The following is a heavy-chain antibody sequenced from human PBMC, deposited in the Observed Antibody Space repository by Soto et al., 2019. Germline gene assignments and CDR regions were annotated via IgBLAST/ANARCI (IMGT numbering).Heavy chain of an antibody. CDR2: ISGSGGST. D-gene: IGHD2-21*01. Sequence: GGSLRLSCAASGFTFSSYAMSWVRQAPGKGLEWVSAISGSGGSTYYADSVKGRFTISRDNSKNTLYLQMNSLRAEDTAVYYYAKDLTDYCGGDCQHNWGQGTLVTVSS. J-gene: IGHJ4*02. CDR3: AKDLTDYCGGDCQHN. V-gene: IGHV3-23*01. CDR1: GFTFSSYA.